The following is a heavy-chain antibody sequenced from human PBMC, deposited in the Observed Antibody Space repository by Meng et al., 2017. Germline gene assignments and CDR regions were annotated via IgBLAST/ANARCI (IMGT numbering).Heavy chain of an antibody. CDR1: GGSFSGYY. Sequence: QVQLKQWGAGLLKPSETLSHTCADYGGSFSGYYWSWIRQPPGKGLEWIGEINHNGSTNYNPSLKSRVTISVDTSKNQFSLKLSSVTAADTAVYYCARGSTWDGSWSYYPVYFDYWGQGTLVTVSS. D-gene: IGHD3-10*01. CDR3: ARGSTWDGSWSYYPVYFDY. CDR2: INHNGST. J-gene: IGHJ4*02. V-gene: IGHV4-34*01.